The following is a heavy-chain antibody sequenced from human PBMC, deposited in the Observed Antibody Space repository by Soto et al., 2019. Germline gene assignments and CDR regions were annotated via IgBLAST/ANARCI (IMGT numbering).Heavy chain of an antibody. CDR1: GGSISSYY. CDR3: ARDIDSSGYYSGGWFDP. V-gene: IGHV4-4*07. CDR2: IYTSGST. D-gene: IGHD3-22*01. J-gene: IGHJ5*02. Sequence: QVQLQESGPGLVKPSETLSLTCTVSGGSISSYYWSWIRQPAGKGLEWIGRIYTSGSTNYNPSLKRRVTMSVDTSKNQFSLKLSSVTAADTAVYYCARDIDSSGYYSGGWFDPWGQGTLVTVSS.